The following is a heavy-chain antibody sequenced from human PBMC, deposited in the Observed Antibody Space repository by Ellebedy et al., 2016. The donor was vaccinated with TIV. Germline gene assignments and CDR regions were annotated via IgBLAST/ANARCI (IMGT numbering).Heavy chain of an antibody. V-gene: IGHV4-4*02. CDR3: ARDLDS. CDR2: ISYNGSP. Sequence: GSLRLSCAVSGGSISSSDWWSWVRQSPGKGLEWIGEISYNGSPSYSPSLKSRATISLDKSKNHISLNLSSLSAADTAVYYCARDLDSWGQGTLLTVFS. J-gene: IGHJ4*02. CDR1: GGSISSSDW.